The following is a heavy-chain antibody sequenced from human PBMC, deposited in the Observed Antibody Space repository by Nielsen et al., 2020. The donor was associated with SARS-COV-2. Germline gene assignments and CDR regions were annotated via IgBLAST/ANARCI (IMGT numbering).Heavy chain of an antibody. V-gene: IGHV4-59*08. J-gene: IGHJ4*02. CDR1: GGSISTYY. Sequence: SETLSLTCTASGGSISTYYWSWIRQPPGKGLEWIGYIYYSGSTNYNPSLKSRLTISVDTSRNQFSLSLRSVTAADTAVYYCARSAAYYDFWSGYSLDSWGQGTLVTVSS. D-gene: IGHD3-3*01. CDR2: IYYSGST. CDR3: ARSAAYYDFWSGYSLDS.